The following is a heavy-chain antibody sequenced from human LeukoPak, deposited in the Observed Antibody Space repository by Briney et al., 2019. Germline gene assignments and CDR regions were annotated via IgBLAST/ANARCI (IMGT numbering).Heavy chain of an antibody. J-gene: IGHJ4*02. CDR2: LNGGRT. Sequence: GGSLRLSCVASGFTFSNYAMSWVRQAPGTGLEWIAALNGGRTFFQDSVRGRFTISRDNSKNTLYLQLNSLRGDDTAVYYRVKEVTGYGYFDYWGRGTLVTVSS. CDR1: GFTFSNYA. D-gene: IGHD2-2*03. V-gene: IGHV3-23*01. CDR3: VKEVTGYGYFDY.